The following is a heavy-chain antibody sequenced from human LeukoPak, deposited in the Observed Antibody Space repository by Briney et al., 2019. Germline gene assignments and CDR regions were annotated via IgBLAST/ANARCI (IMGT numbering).Heavy chain of an antibody. CDR1: GFTFSSYG. Sequence: GGSLRLSCAASGFTFSSYGMHWVRQAPGKGLEWVAFIRYDGSNKYYADSVKGRFTISRDNSKNTLYLQMNSLRAEDTAVYYCAKEKSGYGYLYCFDYWGQGTLVTVSS. J-gene: IGHJ4*02. CDR2: IRYDGSNK. V-gene: IGHV3-30*02. CDR3: AKEKSGYGYLYCFDY. D-gene: IGHD5-18*01.